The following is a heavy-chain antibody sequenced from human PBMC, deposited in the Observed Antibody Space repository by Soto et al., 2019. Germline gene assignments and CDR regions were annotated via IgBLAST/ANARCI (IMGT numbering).Heavy chain of an antibody. D-gene: IGHD4-17*01. J-gene: IGHJ5*02. CDR2: IYYSGST. V-gene: IGHV4-59*01. CDR1: GGSISSYY. Sequence: SETLSLTCTVAGGSISSYYWSWIRQPPGKGLEWIGYIYYSGSTNYNPSLKSRVTISVDTSKNQFSLKLSSVTAADTAVYYCARAGVHDYGDFDPWGQGTLVTVSS. CDR3: ARAGVHDYGDFDP.